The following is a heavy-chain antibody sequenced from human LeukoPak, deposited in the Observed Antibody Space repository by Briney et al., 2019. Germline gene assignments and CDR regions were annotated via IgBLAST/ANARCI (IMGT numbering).Heavy chain of an antibody. J-gene: IGHJ4*02. CDR1: GFTFGDYA. Sequence: GGSLRLSCTASGFTFGDYAMSWFRQAPGKGLEWVGFIRSKAYGGTTEYAASVKGRFTISRDDSKSIAYPQMNSLKTEDTAVYYCTRDRSRSRSEYYFDYWGQGTLVTVSS. CDR2: IRSKAYGGTT. CDR3: TRDRSRSRSEYYFDY. V-gene: IGHV3-49*03.